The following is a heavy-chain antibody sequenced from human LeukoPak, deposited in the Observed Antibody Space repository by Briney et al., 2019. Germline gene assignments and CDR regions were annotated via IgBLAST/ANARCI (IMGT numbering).Heavy chain of an antibody. CDR1: GGSISNYH. D-gene: IGHD6-19*01. J-gene: IGHJ4*02. CDR3: ARDLNVAVAGPIFDY. V-gene: IGHV4-4*07. Sequence: SETLSLTCTVSGGSISNYHWSWIRQPAGKGLEWIGRIYTSGSTNYNPSLKSRVTMSVDTSKNQFSLKLRSVTAADTAMYYCARDLNVAVAGPIFDYWGQGTLATVSS. CDR2: IYTSGST.